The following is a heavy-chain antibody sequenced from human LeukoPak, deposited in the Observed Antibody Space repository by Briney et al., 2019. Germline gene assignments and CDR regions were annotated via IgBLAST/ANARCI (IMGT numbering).Heavy chain of an antibody. CDR1: GGSISSGGYY. Sequence: TSETLSLTCTVSGGSISSGGYYWGWIRQHPGKGLEWIGYIYYSGSTYYNPSLKSRVTISVDTSKNQFSLKLSSVTAADTAVYYCARGLVYCSSTSCPFDYWGQGTLVTVSS. J-gene: IGHJ4*02. D-gene: IGHD2-2*01. CDR2: IYYSGST. CDR3: ARGLVYCSSTSCPFDY. V-gene: IGHV4-31*03.